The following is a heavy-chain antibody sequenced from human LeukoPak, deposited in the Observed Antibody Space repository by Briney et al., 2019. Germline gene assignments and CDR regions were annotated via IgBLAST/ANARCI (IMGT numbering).Heavy chain of an antibody. CDR1: GGSISSSNW. CDR3: ARDLHGGNSFTSDWYFDL. CDR2: MYHSGST. D-gene: IGHD4-23*01. J-gene: IGHJ2*01. Sequence: SGTLSLTCAVSGGSISSSNWWSWVRQPPGKGLEWIGEMYHSGSTNYNPSLKSRVTISVDKSKNQFSLKLSSVTAADTAVYYCARDLHGGNSFTSDWYFDLWGRGTLVTVSS. V-gene: IGHV4-4*02.